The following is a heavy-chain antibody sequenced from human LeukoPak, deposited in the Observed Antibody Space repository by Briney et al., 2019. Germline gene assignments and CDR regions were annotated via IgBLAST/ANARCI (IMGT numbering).Heavy chain of an antibody. CDR2: YVGGPT. D-gene: IGHD6-19*01. CDR1: GFTVSSYY. Sequence: GGSLRLSCAASGFTVSSYYMFYVGGPTYYADSVQGRFTISRNNSKNTVDLQMSSLRPEDTAVYYCARGAGWNFYEYWGHGTLATVSS. J-gene: IGHJ4*01. V-gene: IGHV3-53*01. CDR3: ARGAGWNFYEY.